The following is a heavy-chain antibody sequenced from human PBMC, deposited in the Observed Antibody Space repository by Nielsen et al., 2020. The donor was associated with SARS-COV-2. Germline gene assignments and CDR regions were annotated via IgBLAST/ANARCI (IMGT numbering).Heavy chain of an antibody. D-gene: IGHD3-10*01. CDR1: GFSVSSNY. CDR2: TYSDGST. V-gene: IGHV3-53*05. CDR3: ARGEGSGIDS. J-gene: IGHJ4*02. Sequence: GESLKISCAASGFSVSSNYMSWVRQAPGKGLEWVSVTYSDGSTYYADSVKGRVTISRDNSNNTVYLQMNSLRSEDTAVYYCARGEGSGIDSWGQGTLVTVSS.